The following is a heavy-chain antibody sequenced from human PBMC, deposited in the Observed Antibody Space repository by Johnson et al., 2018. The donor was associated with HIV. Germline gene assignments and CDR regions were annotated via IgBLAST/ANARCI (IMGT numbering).Heavy chain of an antibody. CDR1: GFTFRSYG. CDR2: IRYDGSNK. Sequence: QMLLVESGGGLVQPGRSLRLSCAVSGFTFRSYGMHWVRQAPGKGLESVAFIRYDGSNKYYADSVKGRFTISRENSKNTLYLQMNSLRVEDTAVYYCARDAAKLEEDDAFDIWGQGTMVTVSS. V-gene: IGHV3-30*02. D-gene: IGHD1-1*01. CDR3: ARDAAKLEEDDAFDI. J-gene: IGHJ3*02.